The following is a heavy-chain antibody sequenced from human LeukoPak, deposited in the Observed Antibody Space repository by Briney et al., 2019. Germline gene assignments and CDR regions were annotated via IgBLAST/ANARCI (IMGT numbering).Heavy chain of an antibody. V-gene: IGHV4-4*08. CDR2: IYSSGST. J-gene: IGHJ5*02. Sequence: PSETLSLTCTVSGGSISSYYWSWIRQPPGKGLEWIGYIYSSGSTSYNPSLKSRVTISVDTSKNQFSLKLSSVTAADTAVYYCARDPCSGGSCPNPFDPWGQGTLVTVSS. D-gene: IGHD2-15*01. CDR1: GGSISSYY. CDR3: ARDPCSGGSCPNPFDP.